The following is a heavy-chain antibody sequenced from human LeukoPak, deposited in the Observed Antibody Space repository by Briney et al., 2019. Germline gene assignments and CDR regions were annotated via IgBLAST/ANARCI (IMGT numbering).Heavy chain of an antibody. V-gene: IGHV4-39*01. CDR3: ARHWAY. D-gene: IGHD3-16*01. Sequence: ETLSLTCTVSGGSITTTNYYWGWIRQPPGKGLEWIGSISYTGSSYYNPSLKSRVTISVDTSKNQFSLKLTSVTTADTAVYYCARHWAYWGQGTLVTVSS. CDR2: ISYTGSS. CDR1: GGSITTTNYY. J-gene: IGHJ4*02.